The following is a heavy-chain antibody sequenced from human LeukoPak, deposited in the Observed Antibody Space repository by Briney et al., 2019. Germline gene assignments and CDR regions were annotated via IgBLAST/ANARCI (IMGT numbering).Heavy chain of an antibody. CDR1: GFTFSNSW. J-gene: IGHJ5*02. Sequence: PGGSLRLSCAASGFTFSNSWMSWVRQAPGKGLEWVANIKRDGSEKYYVDSVKGRFTASRDNAKNSLYLQMNSLRAEDMAVYFCARLRVVVPAATLTGLDPWGQGTLVTVSS. CDR2: IKRDGSEK. V-gene: IGHV3-7*01. CDR3: ARLRVVVPAATLTGLDP. D-gene: IGHD2-2*01.